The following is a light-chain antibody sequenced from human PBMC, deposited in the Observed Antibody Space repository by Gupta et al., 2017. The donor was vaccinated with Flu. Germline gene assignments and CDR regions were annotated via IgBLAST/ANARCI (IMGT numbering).Light chain of an antibody. J-gene: IGLJ3*02. CDR2: DDS. Sequence: GQTARITGGGNNIVAKSVHWYQQRPGQAPVLVVYDDSDRPSGIPERFSGSNSGNTATLTISRVEAGDEADYYCQVWDSSSDHVVFGGGTKLTVL. V-gene: IGLV3-21*02. CDR3: QVWDSSSDHVV. CDR1: NIVAKS.